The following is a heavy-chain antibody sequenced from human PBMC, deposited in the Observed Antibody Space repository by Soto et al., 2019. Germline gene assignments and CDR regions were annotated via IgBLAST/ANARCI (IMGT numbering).Heavy chain of an antibody. V-gene: IGHV1-69*12. CDR3: ARGNHRWLQLWYFDL. J-gene: IGHJ2*01. CDR1: GGTFSNYP. CDR2: IIPIFGTV. D-gene: IGHD5-12*01. Sequence: QVQLVQSGAEVKKPGSSVKVSCNASGGTFSNYPISWVRQAPGQGLAWMGGIIPIFGTVNYAQKFQGRVTITADESTSTAYMELSSLRSEDTAVYYCARGNHRWLQLWYFDLWGRGTLVTVSS.